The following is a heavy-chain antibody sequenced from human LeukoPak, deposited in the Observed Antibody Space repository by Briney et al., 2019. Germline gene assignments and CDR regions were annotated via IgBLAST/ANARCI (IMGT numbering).Heavy chain of an antibody. CDR1: GFTFSSYG. CDR3: VKSGTWADFDS. V-gene: IGHV3-64D*09. D-gene: IGHD1-26*01. Sequence: GGSLRLSCSASGFTFSSYGMHWVRQAPGKGLEYVSGISNKGGSTFYADSVKGRFTISRDNSKNTLHLQMSSLRADDTAVYYCVKSGTWADFDSWGQGTLVTVSS. CDR2: ISNKGGST. J-gene: IGHJ4*02.